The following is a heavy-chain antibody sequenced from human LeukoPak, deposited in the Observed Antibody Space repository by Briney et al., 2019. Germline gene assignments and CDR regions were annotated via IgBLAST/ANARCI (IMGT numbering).Heavy chain of an antibody. CDR1: RFAFHNYA. D-gene: IGHD4-23*01. J-gene: IGHJ3*01. Sequence: GGSLRLSCAASRFAFHNYAMTWIRQVPERGLEWVSSISVDGGDIKYTDSAKGRFTISRDNSKGTLYLQMDSLRVEDTAVYYCGKDPNGNFIGAFDFWGQGTMVTVSS. CDR2: ISVDGGDI. V-gene: IGHV3-23*01. CDR3: GKDPNGNFIGAFDF.